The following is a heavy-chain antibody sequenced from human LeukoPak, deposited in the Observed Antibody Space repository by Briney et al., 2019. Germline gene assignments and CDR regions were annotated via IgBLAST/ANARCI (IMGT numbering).Heavy chain of an antibody. CDR2: IYTSGST. V-gene: IGHV4-61*02. J-gene: IGHJ5*02. Sequence: SQTLSLTCTVSGGSVSSGNYYWSSIRQPAGKGLEWIGRIYTSGSTNYNPSLKSRVTISLDTSKNQFSLRLSSVTAADTAVYYCARYCSNTYCPLGWDWFDPWGQGTLVTVSS. CDR3: ARYCSNTYCPLGWDWFDP. CDR1: GGSVSSGNYY. D-gene: IGHD2-2*01.